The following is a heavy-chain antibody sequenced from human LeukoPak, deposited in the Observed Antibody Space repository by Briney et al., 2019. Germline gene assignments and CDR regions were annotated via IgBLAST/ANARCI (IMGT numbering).Heavy chain of an antibody. D-gene: IGHD3-9*01. J-gene: IGHJ4*02. CDR2: INHSGST. Sequence: SETLSLTCAVYGGSFSGYYWSWIRQPPGKGLEWIGEINHSGSTNYNPSLKSRVTISVDTSKNQFSLKPSSVTAADTAVYYCARGGPVLRYFDWLTRPLFDYWGQGTLVTVSS. V-gene: IGHV4-34*01. CDR1: GGSFSGYY. CDR3: ARGGPVLRYFDWLTRPLFDY.